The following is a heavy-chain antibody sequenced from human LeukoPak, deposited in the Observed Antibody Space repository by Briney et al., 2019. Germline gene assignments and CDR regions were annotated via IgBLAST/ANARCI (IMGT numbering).Heavy chain of an antibody. Sequence: SETLSLTCTVSGGSISSGDYYWSWLRQPPGTGLEWIGYIYYSGSTYYNPSLKSRVTISVDTSKNQFSLKLSSVTAADTAVYYCAREHGYYYMDVWGKGTTVTVSS. CDR2: IYYSGST. V-gene: IGHV4-30-4*08. D-gene: IGHD2-21*01. CDR3: AREHGYYYMDV. CDR1: GGSISSGDYY. J-gene: IGHJ6*03.